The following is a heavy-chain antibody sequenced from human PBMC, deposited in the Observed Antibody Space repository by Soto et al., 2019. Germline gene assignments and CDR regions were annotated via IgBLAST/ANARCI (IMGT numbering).Heavy chain of an antibody. J-gene: IGHJ4*02. CDR3: ARGGASFTGPAGY. V-gene: IGHV4-31*03. CDR1: GDSITSGGYY. CDR2: IFHSGST. D-gene: IGHD3-16*01. Sequence: QVQLQESGPGLVKPSQTLSLTCTVSGDSITSGGYYFNWIRQHPGKGLEWIGYIFHSGSTHYNTSLRSRVTMSVDTSKNQFSLRLTSVTAADTAVYYCARGGASFTGPAGYWGRGTLVTVSS.